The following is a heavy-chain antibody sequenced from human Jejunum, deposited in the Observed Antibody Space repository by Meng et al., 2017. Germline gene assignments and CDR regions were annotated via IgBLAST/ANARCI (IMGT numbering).Heavy chain of an antibody. CDR1: GGSITGTNW. CDR3: ATRTRDSFDY. J-gene: IGHJ4*02. Sequence: LPDAGPGPVSPSGTLSPTCLVSGGSITGTNWWIWVRQAPGKGLVWIGEIYHSGTTNYNPSLKSRVAISADKSKNQFSLNLYSLSAADTAVYYCATRTRDSFDYWGQGSLVTVSS. V-gene: IGHV4-4*02. CDR2: IYHSGTT. D-gene: IGHD1-7*01.